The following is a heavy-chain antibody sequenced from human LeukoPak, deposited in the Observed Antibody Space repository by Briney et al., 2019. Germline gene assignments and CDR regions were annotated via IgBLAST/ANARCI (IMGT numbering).Heavy chain of an antibody. J-gene: IGHJ4*02. CDR2: IKTKTEGGAE. CDR3: STSLRWEETLDY. D-gene: IGHD2-21*01. V-gene: IGHV3-15*01. Sequence: PGGSLRLSCTASGFIFSNRWMSWARQAPGKGLEWVGRIKTKTEGGAEDYGARVKGRFSISKADSKSMLYLQMNSLKTEDTAVYYCSTSLRWEETLDYWGQGSLVTVSS. CDR1: GFIFSNRW.